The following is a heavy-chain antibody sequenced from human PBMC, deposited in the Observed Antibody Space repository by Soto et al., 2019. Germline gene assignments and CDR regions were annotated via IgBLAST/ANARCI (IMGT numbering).Heavy chain of an antibody. D-gene: IGHD5-18*01. CDR3: ARVDTAMAGYFDY. V-gene: IGHV1-69*02. CDR1: GGTFSSYT. CDR2: IIPILGIA. J-gene: IGHJ4*02. Sequence: QVQLVQSGAEVKKPGSSVKVSCKASGGTFSSYTISWVRQAPGQGLEWMGRIIPILGIANYAQKFQGRVTITADKSTSTAYMELSSLRSEDPAVYYCARVDTAMAGYFDYWGQGTLVTVS.